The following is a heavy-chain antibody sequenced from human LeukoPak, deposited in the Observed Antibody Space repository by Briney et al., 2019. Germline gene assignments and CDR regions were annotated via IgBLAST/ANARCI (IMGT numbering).Heavy chain of an antibody. CDR1: GFTISSYW. J-gene: IGHJ4*02. Sequence: PGVSLRRSCAGSGFTISSYWTSWVRQAPGKGLEWVANIKQDGSEKYYVDSVKGRFTISRDNAKNSLYLQMNSLRAEDTAVYYCARMRGSYSFDYWGQGTLVTVSS. D-gene: IGHD1-26*01. CDR3: ARMRGSYSFDY. V-gene: IGHV3-7*01. CDR2: IKQDGSEK.